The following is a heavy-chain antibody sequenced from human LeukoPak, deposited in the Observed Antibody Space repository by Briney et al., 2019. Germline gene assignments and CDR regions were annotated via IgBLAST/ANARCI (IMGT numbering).Heavy chain of an antibody. J-gene: IGHJ4*02. Sequence: GGSLRLSCAASGFTFDDHGMNWVRQVPGNGLEWVSGINRNGDSTIYADSVKGRFTISRDNAKNSLYLQMNSLRAEDTAVYYCARDGYDFWSGIDYWGQGTLVTVSS. CDR2: INRNGDST. D-gene: IGHD3-3*01. CDR1: GFTFDDHG. V-gene: IGHV3-20*04. CDR3: ARDGYDFWSGIDY.